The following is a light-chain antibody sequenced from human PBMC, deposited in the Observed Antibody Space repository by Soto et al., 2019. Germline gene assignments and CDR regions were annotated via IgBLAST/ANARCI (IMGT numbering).Light chain of an antibody. CDR1: QSVSNW. V-gene: IGKV1-39*01. CDR2: AAS. Sequence: DIQMTQSPSTLSASVGDRVTITCRASQSVSNWLAWYQQKPGKAPKLLIYAASSLQSGVPSRFSGSGSGTDFTLTISSLQPEDCATYYCQQSYSTPITFGPGTKVDI. CDR3: QQSYSTPIT. J-gene: IGKJ3*01.